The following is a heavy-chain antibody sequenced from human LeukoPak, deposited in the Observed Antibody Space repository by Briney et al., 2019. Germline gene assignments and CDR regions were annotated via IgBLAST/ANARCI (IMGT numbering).Heavy chain of an antibody. D-gene: IGHD3-10*01. V-gene: IGHV3-23*01. CDR2: ISGSGGST. CDR1: GFTFSIYA. J-gene: IGHJ6*02. Sequence: PGRSLRLSCAASGFTFSIYAMSCVRQAPGKGLEWVSAISGSGGSTYYADSVKGRFTITRDNYKNTLYLQMKSLRDEDTDVYYCAKGDMVRGVIITADYYYGMDVWGQGTTVTVSS. CDR3: AKGDMVRGVIITADYYYGMDV.